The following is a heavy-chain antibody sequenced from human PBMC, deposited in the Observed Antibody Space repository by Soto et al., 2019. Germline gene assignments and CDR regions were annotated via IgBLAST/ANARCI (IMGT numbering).Heavy chain of an antibody. V-gene: IGHV1-69*05. CDR3: ARDRGGFNWNDVPNFYY. CDR1: GVTFSSYA. D-gene: IGHD1-1*01. Sequence: ASVKVSCKASGVTFSSYAISWVRQAPGQGLEWMGGIIPIFGTANYAQKLQGRVTMTTDESTSTAHMELRSLRSEDTAVYYCARDRGGFNWNDVPNFYYWGQGTLVTVSS. CDR2: IIPIFGTA. J-gene: IGHJ4*02.